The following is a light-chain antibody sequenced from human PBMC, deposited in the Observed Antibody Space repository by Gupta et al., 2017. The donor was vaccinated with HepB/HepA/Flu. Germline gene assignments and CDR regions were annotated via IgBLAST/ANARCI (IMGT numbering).Light chain of an antibody. CDR2: LGS. J-gene: IGKJ2*01. CDR3: KHAVQTPST. CDR1: QSLLESNGHNC. Sequence: DIVMTQSPLSLPVTPGEPASISCRSSQSLLESNGHNCLDWYWQKPGQSPQLIYLGSNRASGVPDRFSGSGSGTDFTLKISRVEAEDVGVYYCKHAVQTPSTFGQGTKLHIK. V-gene: IGKV2-28*01.